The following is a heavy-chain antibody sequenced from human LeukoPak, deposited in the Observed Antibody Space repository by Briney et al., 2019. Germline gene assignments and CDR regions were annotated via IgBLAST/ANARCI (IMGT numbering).Heavy chain of an antibody. V-gene: IGHV3-23*01. CDR2: ISGSGGST. J-gene: IGHJ5*02. Sequence: GGSLRLSCAASGFTFSSYAMSWVRQAPGKGLEWVSAISGSGGSTYYADSVKGRFTISRDNSKNTLYLQMNSLRAEDTAVYYCAKDPPPRITFFGGARGDGFAPWGQEPLVPVSS. D-gene: IGHD3-3*01. CDR3: AKDPPPRITFFGGARGDGFAP. CDR1: GFTFSSYA.